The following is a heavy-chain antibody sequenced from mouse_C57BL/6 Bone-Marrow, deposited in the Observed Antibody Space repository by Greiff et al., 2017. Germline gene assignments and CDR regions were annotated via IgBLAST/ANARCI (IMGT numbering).Heavy chain of an antibody. J-gene: IGHJ3*01. V-gene: IGHV5-6*01. CDR1: GFTFSSYG. CDR2: ISSGCSYI. Sequence: EVQLVESGGDLVKPGGSLKLSCAASGFTFSSYGMSWVRQTPDKRLEWVATISSGCSYIYYPASVKGRFTISRDNAKNTLYLQMRSLQSEDTAMYYCARSVYYDDDGFAYCGQGTLVTVSA. CDR3: ARSVYYDDDGFAY. D-gene: IGHD2-4*01.